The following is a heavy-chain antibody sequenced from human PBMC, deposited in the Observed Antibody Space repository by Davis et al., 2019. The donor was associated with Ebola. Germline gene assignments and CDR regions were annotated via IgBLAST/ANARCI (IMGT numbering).Heavy chain of an antibody. V-gene: IGHV3-21*01. D-gene: IGHD3-22*01. Sequence: GGSLRLSCAASGFTFSSYSMNWVRQAPGKGLEWVSSISSSSSYIYYADSVKGRFTISRDNAKNSLYLQMNSLRAEDTAVYYCARDRYYYDSSGYLVGPDAFDIWGQGTMVTVSS. CDR2: ISSSSSYI. J-gene: IGHJ3*02. CDR1: GFTFSSYS. CDR3: ARDRYYYDSSGYLVGPDAFDI.